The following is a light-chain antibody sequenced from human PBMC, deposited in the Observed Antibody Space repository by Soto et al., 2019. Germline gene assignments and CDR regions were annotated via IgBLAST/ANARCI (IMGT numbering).Light chain of an antibody. V-gene: IGLV2-14*01. CDR3: SSYTSSSTYV. J-gene: IGLJ1*01. CDR1: SSDVGGYNY. Sequence: QSVLTQPASVSGSPGQSITISCTGTSSDVGGYNYVSWYQQHPGKAPKLMIYEVSNRPSGVSNRFSGSKSGNTASLTISGLQAEDEADYYCSSYTSSSTYVFVTGIKFAVL. CDR2: EVS.